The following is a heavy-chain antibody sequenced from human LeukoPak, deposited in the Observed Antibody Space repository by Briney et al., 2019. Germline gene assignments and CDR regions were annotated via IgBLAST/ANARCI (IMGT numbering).Heavy chain of an antibody. V-gene: IGHV3-23*01. J-gene: IGHJ4*02. Sequence: GGSLRLSCAASGFTFRNYWMNWVRQAPGKGLEWVSAISGSGGSTYYADSVKGRFTISRDNSKNTLYLQMNSLRAEDTAVYYCAKRQCSGGSCYSDYWGQGTLVTVSS. D-gene: IGHD2-15*01. CDR2: ISGSGGST. CDR1: GFTFRNYW. CDR3: AKRQCSGGSCYSDY.